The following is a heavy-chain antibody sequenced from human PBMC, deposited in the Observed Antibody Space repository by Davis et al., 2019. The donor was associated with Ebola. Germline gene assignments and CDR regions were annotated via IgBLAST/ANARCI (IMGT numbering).Heavy chain of an antibody. Sequence: MPSETLSLTCTVSGGSISRDSYYWSWIRQHPGKGLEWIGYIYYSGSTYYNPSLMSRVTISVDTFQNQFSLKLSSVTAADTAVYYCARDSHFATADYYEYGMDVWGKGTTVTVSS. CDR3: ARDSHFATADYYEYGMDV. CDR2: IYYSGST. D-gene: IGHD1-26*01. J-gene: IGHJ6*04. V-gene: IGHV4-31*03. CDR1: GGSISRDSYY.